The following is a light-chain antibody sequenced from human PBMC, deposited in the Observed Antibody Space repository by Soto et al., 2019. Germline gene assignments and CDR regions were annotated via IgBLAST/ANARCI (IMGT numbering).Light chain of an antibody. Sequence: EIVLTQSPGTLSLSPGERATLSCRASQSVSSSYLAWYQQKPGQAPRLLIYGASSRATGKPDRFSGSGSGTDFTLTISRLEPEDFAVYYCQQYSSSLLTFGGGTKVEIK. CDR3: QQYSSSLLT. CDR2: GAS. V-gene: IGKV3-20*01. CDR1: QSVSSSY. J-gene: IGKJ4*01.